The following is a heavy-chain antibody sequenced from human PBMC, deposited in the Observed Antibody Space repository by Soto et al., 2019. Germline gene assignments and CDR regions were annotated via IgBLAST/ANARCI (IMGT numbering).Heavy chain of an antibody. CDR3: ARGALGYCSSTSCSKFDY. V-gene: IGHV1-46*03. CDR1: GYTFTSYY. CDR2: INPSGGST. J-gene: IGHJ4*02. Sequence: QVQLVQSGAEVKKPGASVKVSCKASGYTFTSYYMHWVRQAPGQGLEWMGIINPSGGSTSYAQKFQGRVTMTRDTSTSTVYMELSSLRSEDTAVYYCARGALGYCSSTSCSKFDYWGQGTLVTVSS. D-gene: IGHD2-2*01.